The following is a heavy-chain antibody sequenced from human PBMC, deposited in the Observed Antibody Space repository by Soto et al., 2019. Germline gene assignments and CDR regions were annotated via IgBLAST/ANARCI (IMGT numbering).Heavy chain of an antibody. Sequence: EVQLLESGGGLVQPGGSLRLSCAASGFTFSSYAMSWVRQAPGKGLEWVSAISGRGESTYYADSVKGRFTISRDNSKNTLYLQVKSLRAEDTAVYYCAKAFDYNYGGSGGLNDYWGQGTLVTVSS. V-gene: IGHV3-23*01. CDR2: ISGRGEST. CDR3: AKAFDYNYGGSGGLNDY. CDR1: GFTFSSYA. J-gene: IGHJ4*02. D-gene: IGHD3-9*01.